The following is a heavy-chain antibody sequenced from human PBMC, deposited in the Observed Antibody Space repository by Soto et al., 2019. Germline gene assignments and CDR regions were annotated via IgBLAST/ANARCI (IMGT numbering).Heavy chain of an antibody. Sequence: GGSLRLSCVASGFTFSGYAMHWVRQAPGKGLEWVAVIWYDGSNKYYADSVKGRFTISRDNSKNTLYLQMNSLRAEDTAVYYCAREHSGYDFYVMDVWGQGTTVTVSS. CDR2: IWYDGSNK. V-gene: IGHV3-33*08. CDR3: AREHSGYDFYVMDV. D-gene: IGHD5-12*01. CDR1: GFTFSGYA. J-gene: IGHJ6*02.